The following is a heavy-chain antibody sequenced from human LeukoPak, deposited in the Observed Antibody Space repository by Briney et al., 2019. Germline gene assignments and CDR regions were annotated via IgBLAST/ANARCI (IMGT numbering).Heavy chain of an antibody. CDR1: GGSISSSSYY. CDR3: ARLAAVAGYYWFDP. D-gene: IGHD6-19*01. J-gene: IGHJ5*02. Sequence: SETLSLTCTVSGGSISSSSYYWGWIRQPPGKGLEWIGSIYYSGSTYYNPSLKSRVTISVDTSKNQFSLKLSSVTAADTAVYYCARLAAVAGYYWFDPWGQGTLVTVSS. V-gene: IGHV4-39*01. CDR2: IYYSGST.